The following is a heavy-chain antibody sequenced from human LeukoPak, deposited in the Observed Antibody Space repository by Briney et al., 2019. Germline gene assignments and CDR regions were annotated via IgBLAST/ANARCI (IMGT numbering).Heavy chain of an antibody. D-gene: IGHD3/OR15-3a*01. Sequence: PGGSLRLSCAASGFTFSSYSMNWVRQAPGKGLEWVSSISSSSSYIYYADSVKGRFTISRDNAKNSLYLQMNSLRAEDTALYYCAKDGRNNFDYWGQGTLVTVSS. CDR2: ISSSSSYI. V-gene: IGHV3-21*04. J-gene: IGHJ4*02. CDR3: AKDGRNNFDY. CDR1: GFTFSSYS.